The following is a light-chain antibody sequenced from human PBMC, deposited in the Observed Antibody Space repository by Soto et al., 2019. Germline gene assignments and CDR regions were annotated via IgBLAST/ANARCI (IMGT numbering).Light chain of an antibody. J-gene: IGKJ1*01. CDR1: RNIANW. CDR2: HAS. Sequence: DIQMTQSPSTLPSFVGDRVTITCRASRNIANWLAWYRQKPGTAPELLIYHASTLVSGVPSRFTGSGSGTEFTLAISGLQPDDSATYFCHQYATYSFGQGTKVEIQ. V-gene: IGKV1-5*01. CDR3: HQYATYS.